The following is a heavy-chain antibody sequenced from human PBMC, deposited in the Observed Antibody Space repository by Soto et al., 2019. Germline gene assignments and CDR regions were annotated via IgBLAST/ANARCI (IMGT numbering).Heavy chain of an antibody. V-gene: IGHV1-69*13. D-gene: IGHD1-26*01. CDR2: IIPIFGTA. CDR1: ADNFSSYA. J-gene: IGHJ4*02. CDR3: ARDRAKWVIFYFDY. Sequence: SVKVSCKASADNFSSYAISWVRQAPGQGLEWMGGIIPIFGTANYAQKFQGRVTITADESTSTAYMELSSLRSEDTAVYYCARDRAKWVIFYFDYWGQGTLVTVSS.